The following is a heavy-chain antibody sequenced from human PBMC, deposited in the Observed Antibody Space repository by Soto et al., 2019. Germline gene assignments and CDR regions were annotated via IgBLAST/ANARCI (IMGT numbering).Heavy chain of an antibody. CDR1: GYMFTKSA. CDR2: IRGDSGNT. J-gene: IGHJ4*01. D-gene: IGHD6-25*01. CDR3: ARDGVAAVNINFDY. Sequence: QVHLVQSGAEVKKPGASVKVSCKASGYMFTKSAMHWVRQAPGQRLEWMGWIRGDSGNTKYSPKLQDRVTITRDTSASTAYMELSSLRSEDTALYYCARDGVAAVNINFDYWGQGTLVTVSS. V-gene: IGHV1-3*01.